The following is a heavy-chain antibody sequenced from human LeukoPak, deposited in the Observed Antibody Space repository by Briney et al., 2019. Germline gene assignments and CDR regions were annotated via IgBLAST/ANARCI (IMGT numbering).Heavy chain of an antibody. D-gene: IGHD3-22*01. CDR2: IYYSGST. CDR1: GGSISSYY. CDR3: ARMPYYYDSSGLFDY. Sequence: SETLSLTCTVSGGSISSYYWSWIRQPPGKGLEWIGYIYYSGSTSYNPSLKSRVTISVDTSKNQFSLKLSSVTAADTAVYYCARMPYYYDSSGLFDYWGQGTLVTVSS. J-gene: IGHJ4*02. V-gene: IGHV4-59*01.